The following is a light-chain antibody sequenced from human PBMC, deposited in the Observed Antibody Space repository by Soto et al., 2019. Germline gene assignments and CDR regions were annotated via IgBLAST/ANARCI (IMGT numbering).Light chain of an antibody. CDR3: QQYNSYSPGFT. J-gene: IGKJ4*01. V-gene: IGKV1-5*03. CDR1: QSINSW. Sequence: DIQMTQSPSTLSASVGDRVTITCRASQSINSWLAWYQQKPGKAPKLLIYKASSLESGVPSRFSGSGSGTEVTLTISSLQPDDFATYYCQQYNSYSPGFTFGGGTKVEIK. CDR2: KAS.